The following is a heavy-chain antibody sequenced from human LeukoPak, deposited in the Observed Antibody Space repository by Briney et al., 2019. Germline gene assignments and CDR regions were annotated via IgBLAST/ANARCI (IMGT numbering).Heavy chain of an antibody. J-gene: IGHJ4*02. Sequence: SETLSLTCAVSGGSISSRNWWCWVRQPPGKGLEWIGESYNSGSTNYNPSLKRRVTISVDKSKNQFPLKLSPVAAADTAVYYCARAWGAAAGLGFDYWGQGTLVTVSS. CDR3: ARAWGAAAGLGFDY. CDR2: SYNSGST. CDR1: GGSISSRNW. D-gene: IGHD6-13*01. V-gene: IGHV4-4*02.